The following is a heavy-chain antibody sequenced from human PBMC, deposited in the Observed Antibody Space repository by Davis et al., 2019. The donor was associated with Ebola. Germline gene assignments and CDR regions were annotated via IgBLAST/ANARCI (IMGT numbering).Heavy chain of an antibody. J-gene: IGHJ5*02. CDR2: IIPIFGTA. D-gene: IGHD2-2*02. CDR3: ARDPRYCSSTSCYRKGWFDP. V-gene: IGHV1-69*13. CDR1: GYTFTSYD. Sequence: SVKVSCKASGYTFTSYDINWVRQATGQGLEWMGGIIPIFGTANYAQKFQGRVTITADESTSTAYMELSSLRSEDTAVYYCARDPRYCSSTSCYRKGWFDPWGQGTLVTVSS.